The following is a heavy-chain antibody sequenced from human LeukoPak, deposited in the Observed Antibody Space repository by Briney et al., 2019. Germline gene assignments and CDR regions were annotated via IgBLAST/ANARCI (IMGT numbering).Heavy chain of an antibody. CDR1: GFTFSSYA. J-gene: IGHJ6*02. V-gene: IGHV3-23*01. CDR2: ISGSGGST. Sequence: GGSLRLSCAASGFTFSSYAMHWVRQAPGKGLEWVSLISGSGGSTYYADSVKGRFTISRDNSKNTLYLQMNSLRVEDTAGYYCAKSPVPYCSGGSCYGMDVWGQGTTVTVSS. D-gene: IGHD2-15*01. CDR3: AKSPVPYCSGGSCYGMDV.